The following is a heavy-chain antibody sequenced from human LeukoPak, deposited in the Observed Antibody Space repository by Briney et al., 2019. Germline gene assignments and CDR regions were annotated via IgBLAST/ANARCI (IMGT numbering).Heavy chain of an antibody. CDR3: ASILTTVSRSWFDP. V-gene: IGHV4-4*02. CDR1: GGSISSSNW. J-gene: IGHJ5*02. D-gene: IGHD4-17*01. Sequence: PSETLSLTCAVSGGSISSSNWWSWVRQPPGKGLEWIGEIYHSGSSNYNPSLKSRVTISVDKSKNQFSLKLSSVTAADTAVYYCASILTTVSRSWFDPWGQGTLVTVSS. CDR2: IYHSGSS.